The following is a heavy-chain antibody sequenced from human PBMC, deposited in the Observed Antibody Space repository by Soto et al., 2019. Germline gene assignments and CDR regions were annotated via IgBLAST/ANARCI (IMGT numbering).Heavy chain of an antibody. V-gene: IGHV3-23*04. CDR2: ISATGGGT. J-gene: IGHJ4*02. Sequence: DVQLEESGGGLIQPGGSLRLSCAASGFKFSNYAMSWVRQAPGKGLEWVSLISATGGGTYYADSVKGRFTISRDNSHNTLYLQVHSLTAEDTAVYYCAKDRRAGGNSAFYFDFWGQGAQVTVSS. CDR3: AKDRRAGGNSAFYFDF. CDR1: GFKFSNYA. D-gene: IGHD3-16*01.